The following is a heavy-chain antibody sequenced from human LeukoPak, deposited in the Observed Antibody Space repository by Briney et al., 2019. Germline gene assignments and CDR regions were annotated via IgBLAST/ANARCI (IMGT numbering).Heavy chain of an antibody. CDR3: ARGLYDSSGYTDY. J-gene: IGHJ4*02. CDR2: IYYSGST. Sequence: NTSETLSLTCTVSGGSISSYYWSWIRQPPGKGLEWIGYIYYSGSTNYNPSLKSRVTISVDTSKNQFSLKLSSVTAADTAVYYCARGLYDSSGYTDYWGQGTLVTVSS. D-gene: IGHD3-22*01. V-gene: IGHV4-59*01. CDR1: GGSISSYY.